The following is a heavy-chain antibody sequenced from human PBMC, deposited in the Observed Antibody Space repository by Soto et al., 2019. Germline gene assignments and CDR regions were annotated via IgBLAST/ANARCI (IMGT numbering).Heavy chain of an antibody. CDR1: GFTFSSYS. J-gene: IGHJ4*02. CDR2: IRSSSSTI. D-gene: IGHD4-17*01. CDR3: ARGALTTMGDGYYFDY. Sequence: EVQLVESGGGLVQPGGSLRLSCAASGFTFSSYSMNWVRQAPGKGLEWVSNIRSSSSTIYYADSVKGRFIISRDNAKNSLYLQMNSLRAEDTAVYYCARGALTTMGDGYYFDYWGQGTLVTVSS. V-gene: IGHV3-48*01.